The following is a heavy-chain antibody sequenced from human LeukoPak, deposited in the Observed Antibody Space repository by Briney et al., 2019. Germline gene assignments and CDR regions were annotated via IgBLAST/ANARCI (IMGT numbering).Heavy chain of an antibody. Sequence: GGSLRLSCAASGFTFSSYAMSWVREAPGKGLECVSAISGRVGSTYYADSVKGRFTISRDNSKNTLYLQMNSLRAEDTAVYYCAKPYYDFWSGYSARDYWGQGTLVTVSS. D-gene: IGHD3-3*01. CDR2: ISGRVGST. CDR3: AKPYYDFWSGYSARDY. CDR1: GFTFSSYA. J-gene: IGHJ4*02. V-gene: IGHV3-23*01.